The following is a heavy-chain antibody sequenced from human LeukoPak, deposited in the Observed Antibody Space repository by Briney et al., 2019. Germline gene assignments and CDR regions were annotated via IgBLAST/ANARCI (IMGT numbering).Heavy chain of an antibody. CDR1: DYSISSGYY. D-gene: IGHD5-12*01. CDR2: IYHSGST. CDR3: ARGGYDQALDY. V-gene: IGHV4-38-2*02. J-gene: IGHJ4*02. Sequence: PSQTLFLTCSVSDYSISSGYYWGWIRQPPGKGLEWIGSIYHSGSTYYNPPLRSRVTISVDTSKNQFSLKLSSVTAADTALYYCARGGYDQALDYWGQGTLVTVSS.